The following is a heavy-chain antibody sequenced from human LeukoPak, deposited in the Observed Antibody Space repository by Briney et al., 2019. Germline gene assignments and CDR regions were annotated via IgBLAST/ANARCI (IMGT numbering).Heavy chain of an antibody. D-gene: IGHD1-1*01. Sequence: GGSLRLSCAASGFTFSSYAISWVRQAPGQGLEWMGGFIPIFGTANYAQKFQGRVTITADESASTAYMELSSLRSEDTAVYYCARSSPWVPEQYYFDSWGHGTLVTVSS. CDR1: GFTFSSYA. CDR3: ARSSPWVPEQYYFDS. J-gene: IGHJ4*01. CDR2: FIPIFGTA. V-gene: IGHV1-69*01.